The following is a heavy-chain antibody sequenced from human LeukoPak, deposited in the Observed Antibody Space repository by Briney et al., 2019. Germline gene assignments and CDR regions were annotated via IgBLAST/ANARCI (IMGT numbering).Heavy chain of an antibody. V-gene: IGHV3-11*01. D-gene: IGHD2/OR15-2a*01. CDR1: GFPFRDYY. J-gene: IGHJ6*02. CDR3: AREVVIFPDYYYYGMDV. CDR2: ISRSGDTL. Sequence: GGSLRLSCAASGFPFRDYYMTWIRQAPGKGLEWISYISRSGDTLYYADSVEGRFAISRDNAKNSLFLQMNSLRADDAAVYYCAREVVIFPDYYYYGMDVWGQGTTVTVSS.